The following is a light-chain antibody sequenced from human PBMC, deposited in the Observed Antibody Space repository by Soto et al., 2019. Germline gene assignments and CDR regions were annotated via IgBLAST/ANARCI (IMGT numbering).Light chain of an antibody. CDR2: GNS. V-gene: IGLV1-40*01. CDR3: QSYDSSLSGSYV. Sequence: QSLLTQPPSVSGAPGQGVTISCTGSSSNIGAGYDVHWYQQLPGTAPKLLIYGNSNRPSGVPDRFSGSKSGTSASLAITGLQAEDEADYYCQSYDSSLSGSYVFGTGTKVTVL. J-gene: IGLJ1*01. CDR1: SSNIGAGYD.